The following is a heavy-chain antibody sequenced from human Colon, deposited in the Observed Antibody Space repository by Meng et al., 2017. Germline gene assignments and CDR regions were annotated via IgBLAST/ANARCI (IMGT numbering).Heavy chain of an antibody. J-gene: IGHJ4*02. CDR3: ARYGRNTEDY. D-gene: IGHD2/OR15-2a*01. CDR1: GYSFANYC. V-gene: IGHV5-51*01. CDR2: IHLGTSNT. Sequence: GGSLRLSCKGSGYSFANYCIGWVRQMPGKGLEWMGIIHLGTSNTKYSPSFQGQVTVSADRSTSTAYLQWSSLKASDAAMYYCARYGRNTEDYWGQGTLVTVSS.